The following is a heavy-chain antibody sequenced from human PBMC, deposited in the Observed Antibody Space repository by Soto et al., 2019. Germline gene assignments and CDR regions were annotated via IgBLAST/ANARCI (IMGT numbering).Heavy chain of an antibody. CDR3: ARDVEDIVVVPAAMPVQALVY. J-gene: IGHJ4*02. V-gene: IGHV1-3*01. CDR1: GYTFTSYA. D-gene: IGHD2-2*01. CDR2: INAGNGNT. Sequence: GASVKVSCKASGYTFTSYAMHWVRQAPGQRLEWMGWINAGNGNTKYSQKFQGRVTITRDTSASTAYMELSSLRSEDTAVYYCARDVEDIVVVPAAMPVQALVYWGQGTLVTVSS.